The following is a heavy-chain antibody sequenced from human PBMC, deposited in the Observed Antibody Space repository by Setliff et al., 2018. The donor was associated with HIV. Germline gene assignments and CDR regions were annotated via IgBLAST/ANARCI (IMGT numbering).Heavy chain of an antibody. J-gene: IGHJ3*01. CDR1: RFDLNNYW. V-gene: IGHV3-48*02. CDR2: ISSSSSSI. Sequence: PGGSLRLSCAASRFDLNNYWMCWVRQAPGKGLEWVSYISSSSSSIYYGDSVKGRFTISRDNAKNSLDLEMHSLTDEDTAVYYCVRDPGGIFDAFDVWGQGTMVTVSS. D-gene: IGHD3-3*01. CDR3: VRDPGGIFDAFDV.